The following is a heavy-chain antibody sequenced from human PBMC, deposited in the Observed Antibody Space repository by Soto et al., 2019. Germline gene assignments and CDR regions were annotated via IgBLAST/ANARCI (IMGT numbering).Heavy chain of an antibody. D-gene: IGHD5-18*01. CDR2: TYFRSKWYN. V-gene: IGHV6-1*01. CDR1: GDSVSSNTAS. CDR3: AKGDNLGPKTGYAVDP. Sequence: SQTLSLTCAISGDSVSSNTASWNWIRQSPSRGLEWLGRTYFRSKWYNDYAVSVKSRIIINPDTSNNQFSLQMNSVTPEDTAVYFCAKGDNLGPKTGYAVDPWGQG. J-gene: IGHJ5*02.